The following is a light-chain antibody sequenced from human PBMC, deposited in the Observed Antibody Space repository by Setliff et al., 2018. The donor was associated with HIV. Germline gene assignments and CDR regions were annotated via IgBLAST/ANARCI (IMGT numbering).Light chain of an antibody. Sequence: DIQMTQSPSSLSASIGDRVTITCRASQSISTYLNWFQQKPGKAPNLLMYAASSLQSGVPSRFSGSGSGTDFTFTITSLQPEDFATYFCQQSYSSPYTFGQGTKVDIK. J-gene: IGKJ2*01. V-gene: IGKV1-39*01. CDR2: AAS. CDR1: QSISTY. CDR3: QQSYSSPYT.